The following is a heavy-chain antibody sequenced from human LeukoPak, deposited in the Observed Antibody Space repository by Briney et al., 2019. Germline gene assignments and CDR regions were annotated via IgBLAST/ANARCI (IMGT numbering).Heavy chain of an antibody. D-gene: IGHD4-23*01. CDR3: ASSVDGGHDAFDI. CDR1: GYTFTSYD. Sequence: GASVKVSCKASGYTFTSYDINWVRQATGQGLEWMGWMNPNSGNTGYAQKFQGRVTKTRNTSISTAYMELSSLRSEDTAVYYCASSVDGGHDAFDIWGQGTMVTVSS. V-gene: IGHV1-8*01. J-gene: IGHJ3*02. CDR2: MNPNSGNT.